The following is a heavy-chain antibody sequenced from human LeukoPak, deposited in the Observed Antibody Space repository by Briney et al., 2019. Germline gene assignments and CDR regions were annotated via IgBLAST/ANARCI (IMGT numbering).Heavy chain of an antibody. J-gene: IGHJ4*02. Sequence: PGGSLRLSCATSGFTFGTYAMHWVRQAPGKGLEWVAVIWYDGSNEHYADSVKGRFTISRDNSRNTLYLQMNSLRVADTAVYYCAREVDCSGGRCYRGEFDYWGQGTLVTVSS. V-gene: IGHV3-33*01. CDR3: AREVDCSGGRCYRGEFDY. D-gene: IGHD2-15*01. CDR1: GFTFGTYA. CDR2: IWYDGSNE.